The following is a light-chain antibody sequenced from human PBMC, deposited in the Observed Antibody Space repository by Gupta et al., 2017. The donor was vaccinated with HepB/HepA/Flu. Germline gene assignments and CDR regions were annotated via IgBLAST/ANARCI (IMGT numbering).Light chain of an antibody. CDR1: QSIRISY. J-gene: IGKJ5*01. CDR2: GAS. V-gene: IGKV3-20*01. Sequence: EIVLTQSPGTLSLSPGERATLSCRASQSIRISYLAWYQQKPGQAPRLLIYGASSRATGVPDRFSGSGSGTDFTLTISRLEPEDFAVYYCQQESNSQLTFGQGTRMDIK. CDR3: QQESNSQLT.